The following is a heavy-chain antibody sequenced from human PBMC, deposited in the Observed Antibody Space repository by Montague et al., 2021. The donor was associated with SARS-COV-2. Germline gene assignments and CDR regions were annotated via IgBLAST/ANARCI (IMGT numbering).Heavy chain of an antibody. D-gene: IGHD2-15*01. J-gene: IGHJ4*02. Sequence: SETLSLTCAVYGGSFSSHYWSWIRQPPGKGLEWIGESNERGSTNYNPSLKSRVTISVDTSRNHFSLKLSSVTAADSAVYYCARRPGRRWYYFDSWGQGTLVTVSS. CDR3: ARRPGRRWYYFDS. CDR2: SNERGST. V-gene: IGHV4-34*01. CDR1: GGSFSSHY.